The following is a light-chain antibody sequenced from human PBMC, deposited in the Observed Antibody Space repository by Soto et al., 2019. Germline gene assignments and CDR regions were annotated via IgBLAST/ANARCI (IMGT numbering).Light chain of an antibody. Sequence: EIVLTQSPGTLSLSPGERATLSCRASQSVVSSYLAWYQQKPGQAPRLLIYGASSRATGIPDRFSGGGSGTDFTPTISRLEPEDFAVYYCQQFGSSLITFGQGTRLEIK. CDR3: QQFGSSLIT. V-gene: IGKV3-20*01. CDR1: QSVVSSY. CDR2: GAS. J-gene: IGKJ5*01.